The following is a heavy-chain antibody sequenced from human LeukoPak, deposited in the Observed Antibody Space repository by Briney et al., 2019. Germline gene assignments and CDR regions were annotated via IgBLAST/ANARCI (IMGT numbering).Heavy chain of an antibody. CDR2: IYHSGST. D-gene: IGHD2-21*02. V-gene: IGHV4-4*02. J-gene: IGHJ3*02. CDR3: ARRKLAYCGGDCYPDAFDI. CDR1: GGSISSSNW. Sequence: SETLSLTCAVSGGSISSSNWWSWVRPPPGKGLEWIGEIYHSGSTNYNPSLKSRVTISVDKSKNQFSLKLSSVTAADTAVYYCARRKLAYCGGDCYPDAFDIWGQGTMVTVSS.